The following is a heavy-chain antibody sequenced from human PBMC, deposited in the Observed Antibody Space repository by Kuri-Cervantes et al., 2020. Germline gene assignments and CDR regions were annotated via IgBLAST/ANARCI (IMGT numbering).Heavy chain of an antibody. CDR3: VCRYCSGGSCNSGGY. CDR2: IKEDGSEK. V-gene: IGHV3-7*02. CDR1: GFTFSSYW. J-gene: IGHJ4*02. D-gene: IGHD2-15*01. Sequence: GGSLRLSCAASGFTFSSYWMTWVRQAPGKGLEWVANIKEDGSEKYYVDSVKGRFTFSRDNAKNSLYLRMNSLRAEDTAVYYCVCRYCSGGSCNSGGYWGQGTLVTVSS.